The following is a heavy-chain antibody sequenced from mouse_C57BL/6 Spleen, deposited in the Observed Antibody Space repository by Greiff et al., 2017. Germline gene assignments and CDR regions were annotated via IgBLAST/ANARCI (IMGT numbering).Heavy chain of an antibody. V-gene: IGHV1-39*01. J-gene: IGHJ2*01. CDR2: LNPNYGTT. CDR3: ARRGTVVYIDY. CDR1: GYSFTDYN. D-gene: IGHD1-1*01. Sequence: VQLQPSGPELVKPGASVKISCKASGYSFTDYNMNWVKQSNGTSLEWIGVLNPNYGTTSYNQKFKGKSTLTVDQSSSTAYMQINSLTSEDSAVYYCARRGTVVYIDYWGQGTTLTVSS.